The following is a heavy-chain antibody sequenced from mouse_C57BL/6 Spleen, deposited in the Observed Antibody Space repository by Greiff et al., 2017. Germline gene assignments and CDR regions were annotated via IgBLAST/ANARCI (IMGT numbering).Heavy chain of an antibody. CDR1: GFTFSSYA. Sequence: EVQVVESGGGLVKPGGSLKLSCAASGFTFSSYAMSWVRQTPEKRLEWVATISDGGSYTYYPDNVKGRFTISRDNAKNNLYLQMSHLKSEDTAMYYCARVGDYDGFDYWGQGTTLTVSS. J-gene: IGHJ2*01. D-gene: IGHD2-4*01. CDR3: ARVGDYDGFDY. V-gene: IGHV5-4*01. CDR2: ISDGGSYT.